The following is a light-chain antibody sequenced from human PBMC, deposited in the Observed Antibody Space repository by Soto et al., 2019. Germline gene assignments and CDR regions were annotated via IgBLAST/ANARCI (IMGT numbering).Light chain of an antibody. CDR1: QSVSRN. V-gene: IGKV3-15*01. CDR3: QQYNNWLSIT. J-gene: IGKJ5*01. CDR2: GAS. Sequence: EIVLTQSPATLSVSPGERATLSCGASQSVSRNLAWYQQKPGQAPRLLIYGASTRATGIPASFTGSGSGTEFTLTISSLQYEDFAVYYCQQYNNWLSITFGQGTRLEIK.